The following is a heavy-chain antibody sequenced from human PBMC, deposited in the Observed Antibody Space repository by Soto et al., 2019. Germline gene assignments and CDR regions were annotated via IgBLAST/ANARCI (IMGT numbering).Heavy chain of an antibody. V-gene: IGHV4-30-4*01. J-gene: IGHJ6*02. Sequence: PSETLSLTCTVSGGSISSGDYYWSWIRQPPGKGLEWIGYIYYSGSTYYNPSLKSRVTISVDTSKNQFSLKLSSVTAADTAVYYCARAVPSGSFYYYGMDVWGQGTTVTVSS. CDR2: IYYSGST. CDR3: ARAVPSGSFYYYGMDV. D-gene: IGHD1-26*01. CDR1: GGSISSGDYY.